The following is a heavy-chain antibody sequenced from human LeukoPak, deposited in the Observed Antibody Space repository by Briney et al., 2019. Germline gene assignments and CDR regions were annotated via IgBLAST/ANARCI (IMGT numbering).Heavy chain of an antibody. CDR3: ARGKATITWYYFDY. CDR1: GFTFSSYW. V-gene: IGHV3-7*01. D-gene: IGHD5-12*01. Sequence: GGSLRLSCAASGFTFSSYWMSWVRQAPGKGLEWVANIKQDGSEKYYVDSVKGRFTISRDNAKNSLYLQMNSLRAEDTAVYYCARGKATITWYYFDYWGQGTLSPSPQ. J-gene: IGHJ4*02. CDR2: IKQDGSEK.